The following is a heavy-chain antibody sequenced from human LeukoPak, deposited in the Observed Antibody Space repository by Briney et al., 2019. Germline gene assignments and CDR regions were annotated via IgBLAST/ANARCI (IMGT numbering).Heavy chain of an antibody. CDR2: IRYDGSNK. CDR3: AKVLITYLAYCGGDCPEAFDI. D-gene: IGHD2-21*02. Sequence: PGGSLRLSCAASGFTFSSYGMHWVRQAPGKGLEWVAFIRYDGSNKYYADSVKGRFAISRDNSKNTLYLQMNSLRAEDTAVYYCAKVLITYLAYCGGDCPEAFDIWGQGTMVTVSS. V-gene: IGHV3-30*02. J-gene: IGHJ3*02. CDR1: GFTFSSYG.